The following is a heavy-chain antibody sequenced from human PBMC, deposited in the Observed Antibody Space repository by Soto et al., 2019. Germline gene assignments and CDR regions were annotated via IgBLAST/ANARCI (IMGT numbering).Heavy chain of an antibody. J-gene: IGHJ6*02. V-gene: IGHV4-4*02. Sequence: SETLSLTCEVPGGSISSSNWWSCVRQPPGKGLEWIGEIYHSGSTNYNPSLKSRVTMSVDTSKSQFSLKLTSVTAADTAVYYCARGEDAFFYYGLDVWGQGITVTVSS. CDR3: ARGEDAFFYYGLDV. CDR2: IYHSGST. CDR1: GGSISSSNW.